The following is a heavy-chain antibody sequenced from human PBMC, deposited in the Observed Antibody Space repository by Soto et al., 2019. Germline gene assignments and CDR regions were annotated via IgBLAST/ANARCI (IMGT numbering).Heavy chain of an antibody. Sequence: LRLSCVASGITFGGRAMSWVRQAPGEGLEWVSTITDTGGDTKYSDSVRGRFTMSRDNSKKTLYLQMNNLRVEDSALYYCARGSTDSYPGSRIFDFWGRGTLVTVSS. CDR1: GITFGGRA. J-gene: IGHJ4*02. D-gene: IGHD3-10*01. V-gene: IGHV3-23*01. CDR3: ARGSTDSYPGSRIFDF. CDR2: ITDTGGDT.